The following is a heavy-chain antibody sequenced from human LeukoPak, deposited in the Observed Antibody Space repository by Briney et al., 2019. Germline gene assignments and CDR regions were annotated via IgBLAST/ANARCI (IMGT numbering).Heavy chain of an antibody. J-gene: IGHJ4*02. CDR3: ARGPLYSFDY. Sequence: SETLSLTCAVYGGSLRGYYWSWIRQPPGKGLEWIGEINHSGSTNYNPSLKSRVTISVDTSKNQFSLKLSSVTAADTAVYYCARGPLYSFDYWGQGTLVTVSS. V-gene: IGHV4-34*01. CDR1: GGSLRGYY. CDR2: INHSGST.